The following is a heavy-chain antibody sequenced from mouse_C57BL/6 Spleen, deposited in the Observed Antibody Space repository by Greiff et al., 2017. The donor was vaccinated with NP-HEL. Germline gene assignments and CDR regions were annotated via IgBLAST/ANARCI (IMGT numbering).Heavy chain of an antibody. V-gene: IGHV1-62-2*01. J-gene: IGHJ3*01. D-gene: IGHD4-1*01. CDR2: FYPGSGSI. CDR3: GRHEGVTGTVFAY. CDR1: GYTFTEYT. Sequence: VQLQQSGAELVKPGASVTLSCKASGYTFTEYTIHWVKQTPGQGLEWIGWFYPGSGSIAYNEKFKGKATLTADKSSSTAYLELRRLTSEDAAVYYCGRHEGVTGTVFAYWGQGTLVTVSA.